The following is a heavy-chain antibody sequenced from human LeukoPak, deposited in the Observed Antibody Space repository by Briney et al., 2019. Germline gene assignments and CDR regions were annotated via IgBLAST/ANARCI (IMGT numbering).Heavy chain of an antibody. CDR3: ARDPEDY. V-gene: IGHV3-7*01. J-gene: IGHJ4*02. CDR1: GFSFSAYS. Sequence: GGSLRLSCEASGFSFSAYSLNWVRQAPGKGLEWVANIKQDGSEKYYVDSVRGRFTISRDNAKNSLYLQMNSLRAEDTAVYYCARDPEDYWGQGTLVTVSS. CDR2: IKQDGSEK.